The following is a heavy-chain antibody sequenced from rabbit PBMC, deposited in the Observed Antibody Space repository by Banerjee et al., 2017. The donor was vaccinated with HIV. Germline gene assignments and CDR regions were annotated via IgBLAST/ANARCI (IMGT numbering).Heavy chain of an antibody. Sequence: QEQLEESGGDLVKPGRSLTLTCTASGFSFSDKYVMCWVRQAPGKGLEYIGYITYDGRTYYASWVNGRFSISSDNAQNTVDLQMSSLTAADTATYFCARDLAGVIGWNFNLWGQGTLVTVS. V-gene: IGHV1S29*01. J-gene: IGHJ4*01. D-gene: IGHD4-1*01. CDR2: ITYDGRT. CDR1: GFSFSDKYV. CDR3: ARDLAGVIGWNFNL.